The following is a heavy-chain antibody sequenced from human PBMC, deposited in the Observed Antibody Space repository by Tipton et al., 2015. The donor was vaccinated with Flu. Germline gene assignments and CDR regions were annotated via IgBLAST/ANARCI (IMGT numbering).Heavy chain of an antibody. Sequence: TLSLTCTVSSGSIRSTNYFCAWIRQPPGKRLELIGSINPSGTTYYNPSLKSRVTMSLDTSKNQFSLRLRSLSAADTAVYYCARQVGVNRIDYWGQGTLVTVSS. V-gene: IGHV4-39*07. CDR1: SGSIRSTNYF. D-gene: IGHD1-26*01. CDR3: ARQVGVNRIDY. J-gene: IGHJ4*02. CDR2: INPSGTT.